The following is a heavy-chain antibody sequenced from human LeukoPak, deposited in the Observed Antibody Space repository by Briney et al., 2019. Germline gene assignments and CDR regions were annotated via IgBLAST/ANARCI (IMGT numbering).Heavy chain of an antibody. D-gene: IGHD4/OR15-4a*01. CDR1: GFTFSSYG. CDR2: ISGSVGTI. CDR3: ARRAGAYSHPYDY. J-gene: IGHJ4*02. V-gene: IGHV3-23*01. Sequence: GGSLRLSCAASGFTFSSYGMSWVRQAPGKGLEWVSSISGSVGTIYYADSVKGRFTISRDNSKNTPYLQMNSLRAEDTAVYYCARRAGAYSHPYDYWGQGTLVTVSS.